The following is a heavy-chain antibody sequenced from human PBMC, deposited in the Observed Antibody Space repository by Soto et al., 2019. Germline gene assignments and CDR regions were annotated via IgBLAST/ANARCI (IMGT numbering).Heavy chain of an antibody. Sequence: GGSLRLSCAASGFTFSSYAMSWVRQAPGKGLEWVSAISGSGGSTYYADSVKGRFTISRDNSKNTLYLQMNSLRAEDTAVYYCAKDIPTGYSGYEGGFDYWGQGTLVTVSS. CDR1: GFTFSSYA. D-gene: IGHD5-12*01. CDR2: ISGSGGST. J-gene: IGHJ4*02. CDR3: AKDIPTGYSGYEGGFDY. V-gene: IGHV3-23*01.